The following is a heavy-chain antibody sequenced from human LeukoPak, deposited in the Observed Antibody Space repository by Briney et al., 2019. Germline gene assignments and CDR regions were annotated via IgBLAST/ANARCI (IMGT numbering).Heavy chain of an antibody. CDR3: ARVLVNYGSGPDV. D-gene: IGHD3-10*01. J-gene: IGHJ6*02. CDR2: INHSGST. V-gene: IGHV4-34*01. CDR1: GGSFSGYY. Sequence: TSETLSLTCAVYGGSFSGYYWSWIRQPPGKGLEWIGEINHSGSTNCNPSLKSRVTISVDTSKNQFSLKLSSVTAADTAVYYCARVLVNYGSGPDVWGQGTTVTVSS.